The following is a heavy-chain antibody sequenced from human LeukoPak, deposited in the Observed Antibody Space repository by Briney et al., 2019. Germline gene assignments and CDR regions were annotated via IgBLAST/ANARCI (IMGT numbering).Heavy chain of an antibody. J-gene: IGHJ4*02. V-gene: IGHV4-59*01. Sequence: PSETLSLTCTVSGGSIRAYYWSWFRQPPGKGLEWIGDIHSSGNTNYNPSLKSRVTISVDTSKNQFSLNVPSVTAADTAVYFRARERLYYDFWSGVDFWGQGTLVTVSS. CDR2: IHSSGNT. D-gene: IGHD3-3*01. CDR1: GGSIRAYY. CDR3: ARERLYYDFWSGVDF.